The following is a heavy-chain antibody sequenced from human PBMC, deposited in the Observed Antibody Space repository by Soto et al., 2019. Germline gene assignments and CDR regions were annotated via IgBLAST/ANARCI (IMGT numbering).Heavy chain of an antibody. J-gene: IGHJ5*02. V-gene: IGHV1-69*13. CDR1: GGTFSSYA. D-gene: IGHD6-6*01. Sequence: SVKVSCKASGGTFSSYAISWVRQAPGQGLEWMGGIIPIFGTANYAQKFQGRVTITADESTSTAYMELSSLRSEDTAVYYCARSRLLSSSFQASLNWFDPWRQVTLVTVSS. CDR3: ARSRLLSSSFQASLNWFDP. CDR2: IIPIFGTA.